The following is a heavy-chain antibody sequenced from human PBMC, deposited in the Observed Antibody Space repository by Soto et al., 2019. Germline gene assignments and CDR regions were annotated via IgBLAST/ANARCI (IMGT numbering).Heavy chain of an antibody. Sequence: SETLSLTCTVSGGSIGSCDYYWSWIRQPPGKGLEWIGYIYYSGSTYYNPSLKSRVTISVDTSKNQFSLKLSSVTAADTAVYYCARAHFWSGYPRGNWFDPWGQGTLVTVSS. CDR2: IYYSGST. D-gene: IGHD3-3*02. CDR1: GGSIGSCDYY. V-gene: IGHV4-30-4*01. CDR3: ARAHFWSGYPRGNWFDP. J-gene: IGHJ5*02.